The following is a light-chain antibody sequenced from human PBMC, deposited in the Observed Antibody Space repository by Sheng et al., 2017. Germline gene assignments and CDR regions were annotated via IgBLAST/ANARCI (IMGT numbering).Light chain of an antibody. V-gene: IGLV2-23*01. J-gene: IGLJ1*01. CDR1: SSDVGSYNL. Sequence: QSALTQPASVSGSPGQSISISCTGTSSDVGSYNLVSWYQQLPGKPPKLIIYVDSKRPSGVSDRFSGSKSGNTASLTISGLQAEDEADYYCCSYAGGNRRVFGTGTKVTVL. CDR3: CSYAGGNRRV. CDR2: VDS.